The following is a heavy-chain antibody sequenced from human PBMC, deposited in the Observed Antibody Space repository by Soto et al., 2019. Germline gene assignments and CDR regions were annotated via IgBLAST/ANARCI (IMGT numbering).Heavy chain of an antibody. CDR2: FDPEDGET. Sequence: GASVKVSCEVSGYTLTELSMHWVRQAPGKGPEWMGGFDPEDGETIYAQKFQGRVTMTEDTSTDTAYMELSSLRSEDTAVYYCATGPGDYYDSSGYVHWGQGTLVTVSS. CDR1: GYTLTELS. J-gene: IGHJ4*02. V-gene: IGHV1-24*01. D-gene: IGHD3-22*01. CDR3: ATGPGDYYDSSGYVH.